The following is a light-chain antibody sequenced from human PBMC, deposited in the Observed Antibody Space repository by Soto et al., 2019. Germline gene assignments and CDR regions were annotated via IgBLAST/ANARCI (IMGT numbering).Light chain of an antibody. Sequence: EIAFTKSPCTLSRSPGARATLSCRASQSVSNNYLAWYQQNPGQAPSLLIFSASTRATGVPARFSGSGSGTEFTLTISSLQSEDFAVYYCQQYNNWPWTFGQGTKVDIK. CDR2: SAS. CDR3: QQYNNWPWT. CDR1: QSVSNN. J-gene: IGKJ1*01. V-gene: IGKV3-15*01.